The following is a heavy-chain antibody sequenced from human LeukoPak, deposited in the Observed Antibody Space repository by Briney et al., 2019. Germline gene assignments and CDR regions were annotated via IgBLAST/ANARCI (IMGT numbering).Heavy chain of an antibody. J-gene: IGHJ4*02. CDR2: IGGSGGST. CDR1: GFTFSSYA. CDR3: AKGRRGSSTSCYDY. V-gene: IGHV3-23*01. D-gene: IGHD2-2*01. Sequence: GGSLRLSCAASGFTFSSYAMSWVRQAPGKGLEWVSAIGGSGGSTYYADSVKGRFTTSRDNSKNTLYLQMNSLRAEDTAVYYCAKGRRGSSTSCYDYWGQGTLVTVSS.